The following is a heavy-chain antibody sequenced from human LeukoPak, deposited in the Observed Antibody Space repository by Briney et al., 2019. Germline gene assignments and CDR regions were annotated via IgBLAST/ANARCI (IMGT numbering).Heavy chain of an antibody. CDR3: ATLRAARWGFDY. D-gene: IGHD6-6*01. V-gene: IGHV3-7*01. Sequence: GGSLRLSCAASGFRFSGYRMSWVRQAPGKGLEWVANIREDGRDIYYVDSVKGRFTLSRDNAKNSLYLQMNSLRAEDTALYYCATLRAARWGFDYWGQGTLVTVSS. CDR2: IREDGRDI. CDR1: GFRFSGYR. J-gene: IGHJ4*02.